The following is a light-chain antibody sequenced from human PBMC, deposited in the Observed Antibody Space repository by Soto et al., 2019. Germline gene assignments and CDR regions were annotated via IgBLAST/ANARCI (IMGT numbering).Light chain of an antibody. CDR2: GNS. V-gene: IGLV1-40*01. CDR3: QSYDSSLSVLV. CDR1: SSNIGAGYD. J-gene: IGLJ2*01. Sequence: QLVLTQPPSVSGAPGQRVTISCTGSSSNIGAGYDVHWYQQLPGTAPKLLIYGNSNRPSGVPDRFSGSKSGTSASLAITGLQAEDEADYYCQSYDSSLSVLVFGGGTKVTVL.